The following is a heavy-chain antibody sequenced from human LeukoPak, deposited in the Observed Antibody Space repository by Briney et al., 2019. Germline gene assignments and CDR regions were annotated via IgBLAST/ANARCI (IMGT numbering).Heavy chain of an antibody. D-gene: IGHD3-3*01. CDR2: IIPIFGTA. V-gene: IGHV1-69*13. J-gene: IGHJ4*02. CDR1: GGTFSSYA. CDR3: ARPQYYDFWSGYCPFDH. Sequence: ASVKVSCKASGGTFSSYAISWVRQAPGQGLEWMGGIIPIFGTANYAQKFQGRVTITADESTSTAYMELSSLRSEDTAVYYCARPQYYDFWSGYCPFDHWGQGTLVTVSS.